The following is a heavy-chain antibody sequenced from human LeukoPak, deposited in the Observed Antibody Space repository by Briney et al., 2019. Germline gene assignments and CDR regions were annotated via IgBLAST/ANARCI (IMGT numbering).Heavy chain of an antibody. CDR1: GFTFDDYA. CDR3: ARGCSSSSFDAFDI. D-gene: IGHD6-6*01. V-gene: IGHV3-9*01. J-gene: IGHJ3*02. Sequence: GGSLRLSCAASGFTFDDYAMHWVRQAPGKGLEWVSGISWNSGSIGYADSVKGRFTISRDNSKNTLYLQMHSLRADDTAVYYCARGCSSSSFDAFDIWGQGTKVTVSS. CDR2: ISWNSGSI.